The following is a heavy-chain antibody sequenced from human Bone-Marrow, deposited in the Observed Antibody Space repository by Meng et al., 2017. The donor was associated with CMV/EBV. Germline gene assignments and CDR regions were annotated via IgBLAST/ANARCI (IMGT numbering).Heavy chain of an antibody. Sequence: GESLKISCAASGFTFSNYDMHWLRQPTGKGPEWVSSIGTAGDTYYPGSEKGRFTISRENAKNSLYLQMDSLRAGDTAVYYCARGDDYYDSSGLDCWGQGTLVTVSS. CDR2: IGTAGDT. V-gene: IGHV3-13*01. J-gene: IGHJ4*02. CDR1: GFTFSNYD. CDR3: ARGDDYYDSSGLDC. D-gene: IGHD3-22*01.